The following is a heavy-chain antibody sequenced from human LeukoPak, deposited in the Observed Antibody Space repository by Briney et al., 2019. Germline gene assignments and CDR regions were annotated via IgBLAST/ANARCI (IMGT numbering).Heavy chain of an antibody. D-gene: IGHD2-2*01. J-gene: IGHJ4*02. CDR3: ARGAPLYCSSTSCYRPFDY. CDR1: GFTFSSYA. V-gene: IGHV3-30-3*01. Sequence: GGSLRPSCAASGFTFSSYAMHWVRQAPGKGLEWVAVISYDGSNKYYADSVKGRFTISRDNSKNTLYLQMNSLRAEDTAVYYCARGAPLYCSSTSCYRPFDYWGQGTLVTVSS. CDR2: ISYDGSNK.